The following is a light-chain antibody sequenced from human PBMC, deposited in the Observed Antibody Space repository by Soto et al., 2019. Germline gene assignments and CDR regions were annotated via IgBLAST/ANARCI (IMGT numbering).Light chain of an antibody. CDR1: QSVRNN. Sequence: EILMTRSAAIMSVSPGERATLSCRASQSVRNNLAWYQQKPVQAPRLLIYGASTRATGVPARFSGSGSGTEFTLTISSLQSEDFAVYYCQQYNNWPYTFGQGTKLEI. CDR3: QQYNNWPYT. V-gene: IGKV3-15*01. CDR2: GAS. J-gene: IGKJ2*01.